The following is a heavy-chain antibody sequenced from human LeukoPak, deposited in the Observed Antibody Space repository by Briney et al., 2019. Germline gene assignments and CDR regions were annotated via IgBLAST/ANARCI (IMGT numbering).Heavy chain of an antibody. J-gene: IGHJ4*02. D-gene: IGHD3-16*01. V-gene: IGHV4-34*01. CDR2: INHSGST. CDR3: ARVGDYVWGSYDY. CDR1: GGSFSGYY. Sequence: SETLSLTCAVYGGSFSGYYWSWIRQPPGKWLEWIGEINHSGSTNYNPSLKSRVTMSVDTSKNQFSLKLSSVTAADTAVYYCARVGDYVWGSYDYWGQGTLVTVSS.